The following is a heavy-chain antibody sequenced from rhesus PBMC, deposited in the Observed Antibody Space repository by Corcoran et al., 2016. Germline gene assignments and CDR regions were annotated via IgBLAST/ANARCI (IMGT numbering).Heavy chain of an antibody. J-gene: IGHJ4*01. CDR2: IGGRTGST. Sequence: QVQLQESGPGLVTPSATLSLTCAVSGGSFRGYYWGWTRQPPGKGLEWVGYIGGRTGSTDYTPSLKSRVTISTDTSKTQFSLKLSSVTAADTAVYYCARAKGTVDYWGQGVLVTVSS. D-gene: IGHD3-9*01. CDR1: GGSFRGYY. CDR3: ARAKGTVDY. V-gene: IGHV4-165*01.